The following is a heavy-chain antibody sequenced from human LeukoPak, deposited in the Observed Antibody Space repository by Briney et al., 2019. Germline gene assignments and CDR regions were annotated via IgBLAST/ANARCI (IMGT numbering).Heavy chain of an antibody. CDR3: ARGGLVEYSNYRYYYYYYGMDV. V-gene: IGHV4-4*07. CDR2: IYTRGST. Sequence: SETLSLTCTVSGGSLSSYSCSWIRQPAGEGLEWIGRIYTRGSTNYNPSFKSRVTMSVDTSKNQFSLKLSSVTAADTAVYYCARGGLVEYSNYRYYYYYYGMDVWGQGTTVTVSS. CDR1: GGSLSSYS. J-gene: IGHJ6*02. D-gene: IGHD4-11*01.